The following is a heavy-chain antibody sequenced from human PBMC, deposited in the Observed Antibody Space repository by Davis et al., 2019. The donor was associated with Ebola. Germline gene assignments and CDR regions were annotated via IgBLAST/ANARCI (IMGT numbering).Heavy chain of an antibody. Sequence: GESLKISCAASGFTFSSYAMSWVRQAPGKGLEWVSAISGSGGSTYYADSVKGRFTISRDNSKNTLYLQMNSLRAEDTAVYYCAKDCDSSGWETFDYWGQGTLVTVSS. V-gene: IGHV3-23*01. CDR2: ISGSGGST. CDR1: GFTFSSYA. J-gene: IGHJ4*02. D-gene: IGHD6-19*01. CDR3: AKDCDSSGWETFDY.